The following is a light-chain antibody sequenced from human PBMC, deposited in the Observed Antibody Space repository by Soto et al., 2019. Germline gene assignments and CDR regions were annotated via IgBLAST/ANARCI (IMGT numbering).Light chain of an antibody. Sequence: QPVLTQPASVSGSPGQSITISCTGTSSDVGGYNYVSWYQQHPGKAPKLMIYDVSDRPSGVSDRFSSSKSGNTASLTISGLQAEDEADYYCSSYTSSSTEVFGTGTKVTVL. V-gene: IGLV2-14*01. CDR2: DVS. CDR1: SSDVGGYNY. CDR3: SSYTSSSTEV. J-gene: IGLJ1*01.